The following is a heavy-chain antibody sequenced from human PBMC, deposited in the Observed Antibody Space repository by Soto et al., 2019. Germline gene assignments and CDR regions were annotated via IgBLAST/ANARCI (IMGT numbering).Heavy chain of an antibody. Sequence: SETLSLTCTVSGGSISSSSYYWGWIRQPPGKGLEWIGSIYYSGSTYYNPSLKSRVTISVDTSKNQFSLKLSSVTAADTAVYYCARQDSSGLFDYWGQGTLVTVSS. CDR1: GGSISSSSYY. D-gene: IGHD6-19*01. CDR2: IYYSGST. V-gene: IGHV4-39*01. CDR3: ARQDSSGLFDY. J-gene: IGHJ4*02.